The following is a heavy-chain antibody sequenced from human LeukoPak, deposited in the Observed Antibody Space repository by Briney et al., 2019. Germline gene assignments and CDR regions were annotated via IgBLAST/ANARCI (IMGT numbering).Heavy chain of an antibody. CDR1: GYTFSGYY. D-gene: IGHD3-10*01. Sequence: ASVKVSCKASGYTFSGYYMHWVRQAPGQGLEWMGWINPNSGGTNYAQKFQGRVTMTRDTSISTAYMELGRLRSDDTAVYYCARDRPYYGSGSYAFDIWGQGTMVTVSS. J-gene: IGHJ3*02. CDR3: ARDRPYYGSGSYAFDI. V-gene: IGHV1-2*02. CDR2: INPNSGGT.